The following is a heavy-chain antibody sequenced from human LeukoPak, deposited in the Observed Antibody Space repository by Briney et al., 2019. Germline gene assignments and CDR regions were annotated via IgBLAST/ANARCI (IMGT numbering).Heavy chain of an antibody. CDR2: ISYDGSNK. CDR3: ARAGRSGWYDAFDI. J-gene: IGHJ3*02. Sequence: GGSLRLSCAASGFTFSSYAMHWVRQAPGKRLEWVAVISYDGSNKYYADSVKGRFTISRDNSKNTLYLQMNSLRAEDTAVYYCARAGRSGWYDAFDIWGQGTMVTVSS. CDR1: GFTFSSYA. V-gene: IGHV3-30*04. D-gene: IGHD6-19*01.